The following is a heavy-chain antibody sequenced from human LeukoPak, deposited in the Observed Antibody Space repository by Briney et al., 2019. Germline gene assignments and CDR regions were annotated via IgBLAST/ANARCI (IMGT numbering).Heavy chain of an antibody. D-gene: IGHD1-1*01. J-gene: IGHJ4*02. V-gene: IGHV1-8*01. CDR3: ARGVQLERRWDY. Sequence: ASVKVSCKASGYTFTSYDINWVRQATGQGLEWMGWMNPNSGNTGYAQKFQGRVTMTRNTSISTAYMELGSLRSEDTAVYYCARGVQLERRWDYWGQGTLVTVSS. CDR2: MNPNSGNT. CDR1: GYTFTSYD.